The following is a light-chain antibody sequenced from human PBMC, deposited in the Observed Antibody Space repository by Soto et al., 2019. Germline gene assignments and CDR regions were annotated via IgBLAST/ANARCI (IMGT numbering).Light chain of an antibody. V-gene: IGLV2-23*01. Sequence: QSALTQPASVSGSPGQSITLSCTGTSSDVGSYNLVSWYQQHPGKAPKLMIYEGSKRPSGVSNRFSGSKSGNTASLTISGLQAEDEADYYCCSYAGSSTWVFGGGTMLTGL. J-gene: IGLJ2*01. CDR3: CSYAGSSTWV. CDR1: SSDVGSYNL. CDR2: EGS.